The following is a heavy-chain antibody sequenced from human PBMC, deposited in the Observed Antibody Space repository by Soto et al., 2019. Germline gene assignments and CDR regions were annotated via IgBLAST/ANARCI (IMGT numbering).Heavy chain of an antibody. CDR3: VRDSGWPILNLDS. J-gene: IGHJ4*02. D-gene: IGHD3-10*01. Sequence: GGSLRLSCAASGFDFRSYGIHWVRRAPGRGLEWVAAASYDGSETYYADSAKGRFTVSKEISKNTVFLQMNALRHEDTALYFCVRDSGWPILNLDSWGQGTLVTVSS. CDR2: ASYDGSET. CDR1: GFDFRSYG. V-gene: IGHV3-30*03.